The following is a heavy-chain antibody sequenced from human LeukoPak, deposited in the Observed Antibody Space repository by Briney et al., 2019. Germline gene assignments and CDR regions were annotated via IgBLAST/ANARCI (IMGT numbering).Heavy chain of an antibody. CDR3: ARHSNWSGYIYCYYYYMDV. D-gene: IGHD3-3*01. V-gene: IGHV4-39*01. CDR1: GGSIRSSSYY. J-gene: IGHJ6*03. CDR2: IYYSGST. Sequence: SETLSLTCTVSGGSIRSSSYYWGWIRQPPGKGLEWIGSIYYSGSTYYNPYLKNRVTISVDTSKNQFSLKLSSVTAADTAVYYCARHSNWSGYIYCYYYYMDVWGKGTTVTVSS.